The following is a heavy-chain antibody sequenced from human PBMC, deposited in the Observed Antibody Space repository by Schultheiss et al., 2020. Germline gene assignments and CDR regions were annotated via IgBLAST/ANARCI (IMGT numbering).Heavy chain of an antibody. CDR1: GFTFSSYW. V-gene: IGHV4-59*12. CDR3: ARIAAYGDYWYFDL. J-gene: IGHJ2*01. Sequence: ESLKISCAASGFTFSSYWMHWVRQAPGKGLVWIGYIYYSGSTNYNPSLKSRVTISVDTSKNQFSLKLSSVTAADTAVYYCARIAAYGDYWYFDLWGRGTLVTVSS. CDR2: IYYSGST. D-gene: IGHD4-17*01.